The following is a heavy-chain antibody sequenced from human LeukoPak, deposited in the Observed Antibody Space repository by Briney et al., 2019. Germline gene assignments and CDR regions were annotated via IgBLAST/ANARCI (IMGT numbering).Heavy chain of an antibody. J-gene: IGHJ6*02. CDR2: IYYSGST. V-gene: IGHV4-61*01. CDR1: GGSVSSGSYY. Sequence: SETLSLTCTVSGGSVSSGSYYWSWIRQPPGKGLEWIGYIYYSGSTNYNPSLKSRVTISVDTSKNQFSLKLSSVTAADTAVYYCARGVRKNGMDVWGQGTTVTVSS. D-gene: IGHD3-10*01. CDR3: ARGVRKNGMDV.